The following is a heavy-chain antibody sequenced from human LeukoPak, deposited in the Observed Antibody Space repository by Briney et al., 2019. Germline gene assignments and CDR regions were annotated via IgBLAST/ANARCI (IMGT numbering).Heavy chain of an antibody. D-gene: IGHD2-2*01. J-gene: IGHJ4*02. V-gene: IGHV3-21*01. CDR1: GFTFSSYS. Sequence: PGGSLRLSCAASGFTFSSYSMNWVRQAPGKGLEWVSSISSSSSYIYYADSVKGRFTISRDNAKNSLYLQMNSLRAEDTAVYYCARGRSYCSSTSCYLLDYWGQGTLVTVSS. CDR3: ARGRSYCSSTSCYLLDY. CDR2: ISSSSSYI.